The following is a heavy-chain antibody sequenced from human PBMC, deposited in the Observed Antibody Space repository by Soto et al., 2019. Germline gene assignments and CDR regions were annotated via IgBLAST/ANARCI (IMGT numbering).Heavy chain of an antibody. V-gene: IGHV3-23*01. CDR2: ISGSGGST. D-gene: IGHD3-22*01. Sequence: GGSLRLSCAASGLTFSSYAMSWVRQAPGKGLEWVSAISGSGGSTYYADSVRGRFTISRDNSKNTLYLQMNSLRAEDTAVYYCAHSPIVVVIYLFDYWGQGTLVTVSS. CDR1: GLTFSSYA. CDR3: AHSPIVVVIYLFDY. J-gene: IGHJ4*02.